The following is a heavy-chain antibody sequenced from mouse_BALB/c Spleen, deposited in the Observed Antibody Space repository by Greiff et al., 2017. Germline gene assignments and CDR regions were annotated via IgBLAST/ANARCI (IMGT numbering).Heavy chain of an antibody. V-gene: IGHV2-2*02. CDR1: GFSLTSYG. Sequence: VQRVESGPGLVQPSQSLSITCTVSGFSLTSYGVHWVRQSPGKGLEWLGVIWSGGSTDYNAAFISRLSISKDNSKSQVFFKMNSLQANDTAIYYGARNYYGSSWYFDVWGAGTTVTVSS. CDR3: ARNYYGSSWYFDV. D-gene: IGHD1-1*01. CDR2: IWSGGST. J-gene: IGHJ1*01.